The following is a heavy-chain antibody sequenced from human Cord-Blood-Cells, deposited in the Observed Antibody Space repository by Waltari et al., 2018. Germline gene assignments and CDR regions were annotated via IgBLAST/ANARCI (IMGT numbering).Heavy chain of an antibody. D-gene: IGHD6-6*01. J-gene: IGHJ2*01. V-gene: IGHV4-39*01. CDR3: ARRRSSSSWYFDL. CDR2: IYYSGPT. Sequence: QLQLQESVPGLVKPSETLSLTCTVSGGSISSSSYYWGWIRQPPGKGLEWIGSIYYSGPTYYTSSLKSRVTISVDPSKTQFQLKLSSVTAADTAVYYCARRRSSSSWYFDLWGRGTLVTVSS. CDR1: GGSISSSSYY.